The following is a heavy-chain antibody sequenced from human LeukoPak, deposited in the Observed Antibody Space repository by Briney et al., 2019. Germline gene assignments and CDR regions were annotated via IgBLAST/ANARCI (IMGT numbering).Heavy chain of an antibody. CDR1: GYTFTSYS. Sequence: ASVKVSCKASGYTFTSYSISWVRQAPGQGLEWMGWISAYNGNTNYAQKLQGRVTITTDTPTSTAYMELRSLRSDDTAVYYCARDNDDALDIWGQGTMVTVSS. J-gene: IGHJ3*02. CDR2: ISAYNGNT. D-gene: IGHD1-1*01. V-gene: IGHV1-18*01. CDR3: ARDNDDALDI.